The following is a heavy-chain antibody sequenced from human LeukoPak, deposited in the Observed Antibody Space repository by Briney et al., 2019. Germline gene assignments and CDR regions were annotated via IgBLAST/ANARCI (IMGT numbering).Heavy chain of an antibody. V-gene: IGHV1-2*02. CDR3: ARGLYCSGGNCYGPFDY. Sequence: SVTVSCKASGYTFTAYYMHWVRQAPGQGLEWMGWINPNSGGTDSAQKFQGRVTMTRYTSISTVYMELSSLRSDDTAVYYCARGLYCSGGNCYGPFDYWGQGTLVTVPS. CDR2: INPNSGGT. J-gene: IGHJ4*02. CDR1: GYTFTAYY. D-gene: IGHD2-15*01.